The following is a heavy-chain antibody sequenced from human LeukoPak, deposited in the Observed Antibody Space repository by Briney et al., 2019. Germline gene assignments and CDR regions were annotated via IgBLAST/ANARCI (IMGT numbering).Heavy chain of an antibody. Sequence: PGGSLRLSCAASGFTFSSYGMHWVRQAPGKGLEWVAVISYDGSNKYYADSVKGRFTISRDNSKNTLYLQMNSLRAEDTAVYYCAKVLVPSRPVVAATSDYWGQGTLVTVSS. CDR1: GFTFSSYG. J-gene: IGHJ4*02. CDR3: AKVLVPSRPVVAATSDY. V-gene: IGHV3-30*18. D-gene: IGHD2-15*01. CDR2: ISYDGSNK.